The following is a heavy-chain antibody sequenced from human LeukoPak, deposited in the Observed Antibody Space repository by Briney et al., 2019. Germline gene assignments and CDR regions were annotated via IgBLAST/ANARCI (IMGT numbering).Heavy chain of an antibody. CDR1: GGSISSSSYY. V-gene: IGHV4-39*07. CDR3: ARDRYYYDSSGYYLLDY. D-gene: IGHD3-22*01. Sequence: SETLSLTCTVSGGSISSSSYYWGWIRQPPGKGLEWIGSIYYSGSTNYNPSLKSRVTMSVDTSKNQFSLKLSSVTAADTAVYYCARDRYYYDSSGYYLLDYWGQGTLVTVSS. J-gene: IGHJ4*02. CDR2: IYYSGST.